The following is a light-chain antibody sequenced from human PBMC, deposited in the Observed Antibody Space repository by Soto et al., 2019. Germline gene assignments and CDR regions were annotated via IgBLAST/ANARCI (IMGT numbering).Light chain of an antibody. J-gene: IGKJ1*01. Sequence: EIVFTHSPHTLSLSPGERATLSCRASQIVSNNYLALYHQKPGQAPRLLIYGASSRATGIPDRFSGSGSGTDFTLTISRLEPEDFAVYYCQQYGSSPATFGQGTKVDIK. V-gene: IGKV3-20*01. CDR2: GAS. CDR3: QQYGSSPAT. CDR1: QIVSNNY.